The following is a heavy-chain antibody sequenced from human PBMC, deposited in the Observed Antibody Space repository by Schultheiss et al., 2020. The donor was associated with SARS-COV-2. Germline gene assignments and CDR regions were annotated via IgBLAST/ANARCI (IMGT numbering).Heavy chain of an antibody. CDR2: IWYDGSNK. D-gene: IGHD6-19*01. V-gene: IGHV3-33*08. CDR3: ARDLVAVAVPYYYYYGMDV. J-gene: IGHJ6*02. Sequence: GGSLRLSCAASGFTFSSYSMNWVRQAPGKGLEWVAVIWYDGSNKYYADSVKGRFTISRDNSKNTLYLQMNSLRAEDTAVYYCARDLVAVAVPYYYYYGMDVWGQGTTVTVSS. CDR1: GFTFSSYS.